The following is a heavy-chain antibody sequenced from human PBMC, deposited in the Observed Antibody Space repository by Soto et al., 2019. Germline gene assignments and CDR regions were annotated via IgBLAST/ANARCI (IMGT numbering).Heavy chain of an antibody. CDR3: ARGKDQRNTQTYSYFDS. Sequence: EVQLVESGGGLVQPGGSVRRSWAAAGITLSGYWIHLGPQVSGKGLVWVSRVNSDGSMTAYADSVKGRFTISRDNAKNTLYLPMNSLKADDTAVYYCARGKDQRNTQTYSYFDSWGQGTQVAVSS. CDR2: VNSDGSMT. D-gene: IGHD5-18*01. V-gene: IGHV3-74*01. CDR1: GITLSGYW. J-gene: IGHJ4*02.